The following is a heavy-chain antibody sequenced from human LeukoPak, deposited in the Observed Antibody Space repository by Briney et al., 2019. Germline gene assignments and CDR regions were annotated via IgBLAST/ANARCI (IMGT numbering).Heavy chain of an antibody. CDR3: ARRRSGGIRSGFNY. CDR2: INPNSGGT. D-gene: IGHD1-26*01. Sequence: ASVKVSCKASGYTFTGYYMHWVRQAPGQGLELMGWINPNSGGTNYAQEFQGRVTMTRDTSISTAYMELSRLRSDDTAVYYCARRRSGGIRSGFNYWGQGTLVTVSS. CDR1: GYTFTGYY. V-gene: IGHV1-2*02. J-gene: IGHJ4*02.